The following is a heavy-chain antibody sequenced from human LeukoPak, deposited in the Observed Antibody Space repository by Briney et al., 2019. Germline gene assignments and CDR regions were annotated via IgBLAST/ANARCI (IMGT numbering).Heavy chain of an antibody. D-gene: IGHD3-10*01. CDR1: GFTFSSYE. Sequence: GGSLRLSCAASGFTFSSYEMNWVRQAPGKGLEWVSYISSSGSTIYYADSVKGRFTISRDNAKNSLYLQMNSLRAEDTAVYYCASVNRIQDYYATSLRYYYYYMDVWGKGTTVTISS. J-gene: IGHJ6*03. V-gene: IGHV3-48*03. CDR3: ASVNRIQDYYATSLRYYYYYMDV. CDR2: ISSSGSTI.